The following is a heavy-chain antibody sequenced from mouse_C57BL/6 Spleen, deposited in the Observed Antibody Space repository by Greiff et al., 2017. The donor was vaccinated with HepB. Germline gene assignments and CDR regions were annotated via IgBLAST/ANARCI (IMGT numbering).Heavy chain of an antibody. CDR1: GYTFTSYW. CDR2: IDPSDSYT. D-gene: IGHD1-1*01. Sequence: QVQLQQPGAELVRPGTSVKLSCKASGYTFTSYWMHWVKQRPGQGLEWIGVIDPSDSYTNYNQKFKGKATLTVDKSSSTAYLQLSSLTSEDSAVYYCARSPITTVVFDYWGQGTTLTVSS. V-gene: IGHV1-59*01. CDR3: ARSPITTVVFDY. J-gene: IGHJ2*01.